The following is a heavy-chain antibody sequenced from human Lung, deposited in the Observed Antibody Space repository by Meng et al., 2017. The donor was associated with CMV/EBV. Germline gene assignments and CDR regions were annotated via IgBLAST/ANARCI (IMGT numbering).Heavy chain of an antibody. CDR3: ARDSYSSSYPYSYYLGMDV. Sequence: SETLSPTXPVSGGSASSGSFYWSWIRQPPAKGLEWIGYIYYSGSTKYNPSLKSRVPISVDMFKNQFSLKLSSVTAADTAVYYCARDSYSSSYPYSYYLGMDVWGQGTRVPSP. V-gene: IGHV4-61*01. CDR2: IYYSGST. J-gene: IGHJ6*02. D-gene: IGHD6-6*01. CDR1: GGSASSGSFY.